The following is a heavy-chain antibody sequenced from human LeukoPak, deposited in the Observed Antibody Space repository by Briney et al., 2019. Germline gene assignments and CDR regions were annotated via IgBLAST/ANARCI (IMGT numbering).Heavy chain of an antibody. CDR3: ARGGDSGLVDY. J-gene: IGHJ4*02. D-gene: IGHD5-12*01. CDR2: IYYSGST. Sequence: SETLSLTCTVSGGSISSHYWSWIRQPPGKGLEWIGYIYYSGSTNYNPALRSRVTISVDTSKNQFSLKLSSVTAADTAVYYCARGGDSGLVDYWGQGTLVTVSS. V-gene: IGHV4-59*11. CDR1: GGSISSHY.